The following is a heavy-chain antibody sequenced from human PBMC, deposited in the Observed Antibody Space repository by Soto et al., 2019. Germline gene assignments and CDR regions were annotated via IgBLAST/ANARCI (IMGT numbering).Heavy chain of an antibody. CDR2: IYRNGKA. Sequence: PSETLSLTCTVSGGSLSNYNWNWVRQSAGKGLEWIGRIYRNGKAYYNPSLKSRVTVSLDTLNSQVSLRLSSVTAADTAKYYCARERTYQLSGDDTLDIWGLGTMVTVSS. CDR3: ARERTYQLSGDDTLDI. V-gene: IGHV4-4*07. D-gene: IGHD2-2*01. J-gene: IGHJ3*02. CDR1: GGSLSNYN.